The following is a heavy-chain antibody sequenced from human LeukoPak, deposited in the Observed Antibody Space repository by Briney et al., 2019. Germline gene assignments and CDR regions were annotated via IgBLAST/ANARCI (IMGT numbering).Heavy chain of an antibody. D-gene: IGHD3-22*01. V-gene: IGHV3-23*01. CDR3: AKRYYQDSTGYLGSIDY. J-gene: IGHJ4*02. CDR1: GFTFSSYA. CDR2: ISGSGGST. Sequence: GGSLRLSCAASGFTFSSYAMNWVRQAPGKGLEWVSAISGSGGSTYYADSVKGRFTISRDNSKNTLYLQMNTLRANATAVSVCAKRYYQDSTGYLGSIDYWGQGTLVTVSS.